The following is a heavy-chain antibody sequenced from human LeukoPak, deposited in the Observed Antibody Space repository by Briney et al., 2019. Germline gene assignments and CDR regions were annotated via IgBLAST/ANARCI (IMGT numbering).Heavy chain of an antibody. D-gene: IGHD6-6*01. J-gene: IGHJ6*03. CDR2: ISWNSGSI. V-gene: IGHV3-9*03. Sequence: GRSLRLSCAASGFTFDDYAMHWVRQAPGKGLEWVSGISWNSGSIGYADSVEGRFTISRDNAKNSLYLQMNSLRAEDMALYYCAKDIASSCYYYYTDVWGKGTTVTVSS. CDR1: GFTFDDYA. CDR3: AKDIASSCYYYYTDV.